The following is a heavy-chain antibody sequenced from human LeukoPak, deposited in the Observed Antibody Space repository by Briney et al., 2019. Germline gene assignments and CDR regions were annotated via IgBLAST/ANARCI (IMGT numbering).Heavy chain of an antibody. CDR3: ARAKYYYDSSGHPEDY. D-gene: IGHD3-22*01. CDR2: INPNSGGT. V-gene: IGHV1-2*06. J-gene: IGHJ4*02. Sequence: ASVKVSCKASGDTFTGYYMHWVRQAPGQGLEWIGRINPNSGGTNYAQKFQGRVTMTRDTSISTAYMELSRLRSDDTAVYYCARAKYYYDSSGHPEDYWGQGTLVTVSS. CDR1: GDTFTGYY.